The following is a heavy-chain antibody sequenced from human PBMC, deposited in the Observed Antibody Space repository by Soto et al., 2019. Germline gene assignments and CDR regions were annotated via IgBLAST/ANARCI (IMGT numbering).Heavy chain of an antibody. CDR3: ARGFIRPPSTPNFDY. D-gene: IGHD3-16*02. V-gene: IGHV5-51*01. CDR1: GYSFTSFW. CDR2: INPVDSDT. Sequence: PGESLKISCQGFGYSFTSFWIGWVRQMPGKGLEWMGIINPVDSDTRYSPSFQGQVTISVDKSITTAYLQWSSLKASDTAMYYCARGFIRPPSTPNFDYWDLGTLVTVAS. J-gene: IGHJ4*02.